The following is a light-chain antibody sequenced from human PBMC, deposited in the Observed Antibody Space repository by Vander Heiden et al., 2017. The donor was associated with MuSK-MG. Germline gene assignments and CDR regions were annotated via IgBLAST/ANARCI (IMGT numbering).Light chain of an antibody. V-gene: IGKV1-39*01. J-gene: IGKJ3*01. CDR3: HQRYSTPQLT. CDR1: ESMMKH. Sequence: DSHITQSPPSLSASVGERVTILCRACESMMKHLHLHQQNQWNAPKLLCYAAYGWQSGVPSRFSGSGSATDFTLTISSRQPEDDAAYYCHQRYSTPQLTFGRGTKVEIK. CDR2: AAY.